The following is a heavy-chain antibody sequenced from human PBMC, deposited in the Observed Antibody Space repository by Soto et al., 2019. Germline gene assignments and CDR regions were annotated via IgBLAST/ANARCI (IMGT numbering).Heavy chain of an antibody. V-gene: IGHV1-24*01. CDR3: ATVSELLHWYFDL. CDR1: GHTLTELS. J-gene: IGHJ2*01. CDR2: FDREDGDT. D-gene: IGHD1-26*01. Sequence: QVQLVQSGAEVKKPGASVKVSCKVSGHTLTELSMHWVRQAPGKGLEWMGGFDREDGDTIYAQKFQGRVTMTEDTSTDTAYMELTSLRSEDTAVYYCATVSELLHWYFDLWGRGTLVTVSS.